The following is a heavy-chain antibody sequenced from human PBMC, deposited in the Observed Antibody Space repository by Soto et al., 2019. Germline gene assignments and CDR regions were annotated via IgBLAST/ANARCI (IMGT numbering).Heavy chain of an antibody. D-gene: IGHD1-20*01. CDR3: ASPSSITGTQLFNHYYYYMDV. J-gene: IGHJ6*03. Sequence: GASVKVSCKASGGTFSSYTISWVRQAPGQGLEWMGRIIPILGIANYAQKFQGRVTITADKSTSTAYMELSSRRSEDTAVYYCASPSSITGTQLFNHYYYYMDVWGKGTTVTVSS. CDR2: IIPILGIA. CDR1: GGTFSSYT. V-gene: IGHV1-69*02.